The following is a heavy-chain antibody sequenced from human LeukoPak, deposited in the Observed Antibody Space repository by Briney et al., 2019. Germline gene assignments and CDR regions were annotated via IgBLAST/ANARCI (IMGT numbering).Heavy chain of an antibody. CDR2: IYYSGST. CDR1: GGSISSGDYY. V-gene: IGHV4-30-4*08. J-gene: IGHJ6*03. CDR3: ARDGYCSSTSCPQEGYYYYMDV. Sequence: PSETLSLTCTVSGGSISSGDYYWSWIRQPPGKGLEWIGYIYYSGSTYYNPSLKSRVTISVDTSKNQFSLKLSSVTAADTAVYYCARDGYCSSTSCPQEGYYYYMDVWGKGTTVTVSS. D-gene: IGHD2-2*03.